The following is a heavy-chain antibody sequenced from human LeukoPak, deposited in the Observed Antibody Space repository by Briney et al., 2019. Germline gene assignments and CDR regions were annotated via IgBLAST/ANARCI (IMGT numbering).Heavy chain of an antibody. CDR1: GGSISSGSYY. CDR3: ARGYYYGSGSTYNWFDP. CDR2: IYTSGST. D-gene: IGHD3-10*01. J-gene: IGHJ5*02. V-gene: IGHV4-61*02. Sequence: SETLSLTCTVSGGSISSGSYYWSWIRQPAGKGLEWIGRIYTSGSTNYNPFLKSRVTISVDTSKNQFSLKLSSVTAADTAVYYCARGYYYGSGSTYNWFDPWGQGTLVTVSS.